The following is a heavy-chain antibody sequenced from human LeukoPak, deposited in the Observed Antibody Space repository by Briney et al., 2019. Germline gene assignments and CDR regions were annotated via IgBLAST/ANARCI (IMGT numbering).Heavy chain of an antibody. CDR2: MNPNSGNT. J-gene: IGHJ3*02. D-gene: IGHD4-11*01. CDR1: GYTFTSYD. Sequence: ASVKVSCKASGYTFTSYDINWVRQATGQGLECMGWMNPNSGNTGYAQKFQGRVTMTRNTSISTAYMELSSLRSEDTAVYYCARASQVTDAFDIWGQGTMVTVSS. CDR3: ARASQVTDAFDI. V-gene: IGHV1-8*01.